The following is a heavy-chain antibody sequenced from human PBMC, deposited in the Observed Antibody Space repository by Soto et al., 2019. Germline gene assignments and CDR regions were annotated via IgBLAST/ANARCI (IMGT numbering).Heavy chain of an antibody. CDR2: SIPIFGTA. Sequence: ASVKVSCKASGGTFSSYAISWVRQAPGQGLEWMGGSIPIFGTANYAQKFQGRVTITADESTSTAYMELSSLRSEDTAVYYCARNGETAASSYDYYYYGMDVWGQGTTVTVSS. CDR3: ARNGETAASSYDYYYYGMDV. D-gene: IGHD6-13*01. CDR1: GGTFSSYA. V-gene: IGHV1-69*13. J-gene: IGHJ6*02.